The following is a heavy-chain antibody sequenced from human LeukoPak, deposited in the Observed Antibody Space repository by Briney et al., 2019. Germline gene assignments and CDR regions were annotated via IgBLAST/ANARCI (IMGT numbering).Heavy chain of an antibody. CDR2: ISGSGDHT. J-gene: IGHJ3*02. V-gene: IGHV3-23*01. CDR1: SLIFSIYA. CDR3: VKDLLWFVRDAFDI. D-gene: IGHD3-10*01. Sequence: GGSVTLVCAPASLIFSIYAVKWARHPRGGGLGWVSNISGSGDHTFHTHCVRGRFPLSRDNSRNTLYLQMSSLRTEDTAVYYCVKDLLWFVRDAFDIWGQGKMVTVSS.